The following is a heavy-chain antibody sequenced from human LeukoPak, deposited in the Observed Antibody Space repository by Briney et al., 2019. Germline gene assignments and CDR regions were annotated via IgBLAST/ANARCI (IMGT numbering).Heavy chain of an antibody. CDR3: TRGGRYCSGGSCYSFY. D-gene: IGHD2-15*01. V-gene: IGHV3-49*03. CDR1: GFTFGDYA. Sequence: GGSLRLSCTASGFTFGDYAMSWFRQAPGEGLEWVGFIRSKAHGGTTEYAASVKGRFTISRDDSKSIAYLQMDSLKTEDAAVYYCTRGGRYCSGGSCYSFYWGQGTLVTVSS. CDR2: IRSKAHGGTT. J-gene: IGHJ4*02.